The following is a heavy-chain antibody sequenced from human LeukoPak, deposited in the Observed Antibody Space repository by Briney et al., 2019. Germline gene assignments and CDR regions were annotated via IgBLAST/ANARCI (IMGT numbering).Heavy chain of an antibody. D-gene: IGHD6-19*01. V-gene: IGHV3-53*01. CDR2: IYSGGST. J-gene: IGHJ1*01. CDR3: ARDRVSSGWYYWEPYFQH. Sequence: GGSLRLSCAASGFTVSSNYMSWVRQAPGKGLEWVSVIYSGGSTYYADSVKGRFTISRDNSKNTLYLQMNSLRAEDTAVYYCARDRVSSGWYYWEPYFQHWGQGTLVTVSS. CDR1: GFTVSSNY.